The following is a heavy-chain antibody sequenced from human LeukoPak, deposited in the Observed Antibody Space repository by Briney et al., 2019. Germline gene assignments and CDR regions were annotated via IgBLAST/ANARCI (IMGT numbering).Heavy chain of an antibody. J-gene: IGHJ3*02. CDR3: ARLSLLDAFDI. Sequence: PSETLSLTCAISGGSFSGYFWSWIRQPPGKGLEWIGEINHRGNTDYNPSLESRVAISVDSSKSQFSLQLSSVTAADTAVYYCARLSLLDAFDIWGQGTMVTVSS. CDR1: GGSFSGYF. CDR2: INHRGNT. D-gene: IGHD2-15*01. V-gene: IGHV4-34*01.